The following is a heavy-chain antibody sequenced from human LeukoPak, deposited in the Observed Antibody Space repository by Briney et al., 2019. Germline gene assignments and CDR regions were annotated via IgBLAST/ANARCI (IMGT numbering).Heavy chain of an antibody. Sequence: GGTLRLSCAASGFTFSDYYMSWIRQAPGKGLEWVSYISSSGSTIYYADSVKGRFTISRDNSKNTLYLQMNSLRAEDTAVYYCANNYYDSSGYYVGDYWGQGTLVTVSS. D-gene: IGHD3-22*01. CDR1: GFTFSDYY. CDR2: ISSSGSTI. J-gene: IGHJ4*02. CDR3: ANNYYDSSGYYVGDY. V-gene: IGHV3-11*01.